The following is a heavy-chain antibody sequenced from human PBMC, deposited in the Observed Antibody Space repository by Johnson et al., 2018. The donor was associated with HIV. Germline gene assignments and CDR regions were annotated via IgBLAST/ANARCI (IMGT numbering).Heavy chain of an antibody. CDR3: AREGVVLVVYAIRDPDAFDI. D-gene: IGHD2-8*02. Sequence: VQLVESGGGVVQPGRSLRLSCAASGFTFSSYAVHWVRQAPGKGLEWVAVISYDGSNKYYADSVKGRFTISRDNSKNTLYLQMNSLRAEDTAVYYCAREGVVLVVYAIRDPDAFDIWGQGTMVTVSS. CDR1: GFTFSSYA. CDR2: ISYDGSNK. J-gene: IGHJ3*02. V-gene: IGHV3-30-3*01.